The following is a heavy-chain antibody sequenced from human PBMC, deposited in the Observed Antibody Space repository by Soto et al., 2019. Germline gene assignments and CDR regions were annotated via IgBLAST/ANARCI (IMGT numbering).Heavy chain of an antibody. J-gene: IGHJ4*02. Sequence: SETLSLTCTVSGGSISSSSYYWGWIRQPPGKGLEWIGSIYYSGSTYYNPSPKSRVTISVDTSKNQFSLKLSSVTAADTAVYYCARRSDGDSSGLALDYWGQGTLVTVSS. CDR3: ARRSDGDSSGLALDY. V-gene: IGHV4-39*01. D-gene: IGHD6-19*01. CDR2: IYYSGST. CDR1: GGSISSSSYY.